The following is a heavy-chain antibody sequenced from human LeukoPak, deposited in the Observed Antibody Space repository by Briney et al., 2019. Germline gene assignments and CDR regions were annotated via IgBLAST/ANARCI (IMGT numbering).Heavy chain of an antibody. CDR2: ISTRSSYI. D-gene: IGHD5-18*01. J-gene: IGHJ4*02. V-gene: IGHV3-21*01. CDR1: EFTFSIHS. Sequence: GGSLRLSCAASEFTFSIHSMNWVRRAPGKGLEWVSSISTRSSYIYYADSVKGRFTISRDNAKKSLYLQMNSLRAEDTAVYYCARGGYHAYYLDYWGQGSLVTVSS. CDR3: ARGGYHAYYLDY.